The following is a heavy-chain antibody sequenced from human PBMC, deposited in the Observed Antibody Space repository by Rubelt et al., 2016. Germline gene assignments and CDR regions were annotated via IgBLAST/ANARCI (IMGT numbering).Heavy chain of an antibody. CDR2: IRAYNGNT. CDR3: ARVMITFGGVIEVGWFDP. V-gene: IGHV1-18*01. CDR1: GYTFTSYG. D-gene: IGHD3-16*02. J-gene: IGHJ5*02. Sequence: QVQLVQSGAEVKKPGASVKVSCKASGYTFTSYGISWVRQAPGQGLEWMGWIRAYNGNTTCAQKLQGRVTMTTDTSTSTAYRELRSLRSDDTAVYYCARVMITFGGVIEVGWFDPWGQGTLVTVSS.